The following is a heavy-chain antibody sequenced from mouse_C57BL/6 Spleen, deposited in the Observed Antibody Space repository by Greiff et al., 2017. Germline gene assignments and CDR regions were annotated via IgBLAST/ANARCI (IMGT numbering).Heavy chain of an antibody. CDR1: GFNIKDYY. CDR3: TTGGKGAY. CDR2: IDPENGDT. V-gene: IGHV14-4*01. J-gene: IGHJ3*01. D-gene: IGHD1-3*01. Sequence: EVQLQQSGAELVRPGASVKLSCTASGFNIKDYYMHWVKQRPEQGLEWIGWIDPENGDTEYASKFQGKATITADTSSNTAYLQLSSLTSEDTAVYYCTTGGKGAYWGQGTLVTVSA.